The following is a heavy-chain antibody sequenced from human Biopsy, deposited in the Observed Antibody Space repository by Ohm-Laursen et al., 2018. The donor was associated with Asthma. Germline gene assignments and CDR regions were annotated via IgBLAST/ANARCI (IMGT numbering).Heavy chain of an antibody. Sequence: SLNVSCKTSGYTLNSAGITWVRQAPGQGLQWMGGISVYNGNTKVAQKLQARVTMITDTSTSTAYMELRSLRSDDTAVYFCARAVDYSHYYGIDVWGQGTTVTVS. CDR3: ARAVDYSHYYGIDV. CDR1: GYTLNSAG. D-gene: IGHD3-10*01. J-gene: IGHJ6*02. V-gene: IGHV1-18*01. CDR2: ISVYNGNT.